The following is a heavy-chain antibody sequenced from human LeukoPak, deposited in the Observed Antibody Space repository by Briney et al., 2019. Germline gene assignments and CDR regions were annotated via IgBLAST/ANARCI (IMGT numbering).Heavy chain of an antibody. J-gene: IGHJ6*02. D-gene: IGHD6-6*01. V-gene: IGHV3-21*01. Sequence: GGSLRLSCAVSGFTFSTYSMNWVRQAPGKGLEWVSAINSDSTYIYYADSVKGRFTITRDNARNSLYLQMHSLGVEDTAIYYCAREFGYSSSGREGGFYYYGMDVWGQGTTVTVSS. CDR1: GFTFSTYS. CDR2: INSDSTYI. CDR3: AREFGYSSSGREGGFYYYGMDV.